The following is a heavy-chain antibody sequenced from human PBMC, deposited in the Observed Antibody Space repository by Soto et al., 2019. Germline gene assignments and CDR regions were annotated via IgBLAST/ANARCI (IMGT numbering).Heavy chain of an antibody. V-gene: IGHV4-39*01. D-gene: IGHD4-4*01. CDR2: IYYSGST. Sequence: QLQLQESGPGLVKPSETLSLTCTVSGGSISSSSYYWGWIRQPPGKGLEWIGSIYYSGSTYYNPSLKSRVTISVDTSKNQFSLKLSSVTAADTAVYYCARQGATVTRGYYYYYGMDVWGQGTTVTVSS. CDR1: GGSISSSSYY. J-gene: IGHJ6*02. CDR3: ARQGATVTRGYYYYYGMDV.